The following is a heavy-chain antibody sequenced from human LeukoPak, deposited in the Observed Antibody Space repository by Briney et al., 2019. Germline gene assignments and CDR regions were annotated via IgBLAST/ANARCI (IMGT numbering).Heavy chain of an antibody. V-gene: IGHV3-66*01. CDR3: AKMTSGWYERFDY. CDR2: IYSGGST. CDR1: GFTVSSNY. D-gene: IGHD6-19*01. Sequence: GGSLRLSCAASGFTVSSNYMSWVRQAPGKGLEWVSVIYSGGSTYYADSVKGRFTISRDSSKNTLYLQMNSLRAEDTAVYYCAKMTSGWYERFDYWGQGTLVTVSS. J-gene: IGHJ4*02.